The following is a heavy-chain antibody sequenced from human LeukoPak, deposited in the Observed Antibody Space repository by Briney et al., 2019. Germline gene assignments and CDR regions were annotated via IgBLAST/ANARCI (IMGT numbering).Heavy chain of an antibody. V-gene: IGHV4-38-2*02. CDR1: GYSISSGYY. CDR3: ARATTVTSDFDY. D-gene: IGHD4-17*01. Sequence: SETLSLTCTVSGYSISSGYYWGWIRQPPGKGLEWIGYIYYSGSTYYNPSLKSRVTISVDTSKNQFSLKLSSVTAADTAVYYCARATTVTSDFDYWGQGTLVTVSS. CDR2: IYYSGST. J-gene: IGHJ4*02.